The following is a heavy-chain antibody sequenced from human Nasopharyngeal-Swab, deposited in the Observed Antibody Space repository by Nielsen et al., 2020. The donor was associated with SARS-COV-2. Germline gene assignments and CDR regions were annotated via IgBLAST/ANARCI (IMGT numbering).Heavy chain of an antibody. J-gene: IGHJ4*02. CDR3: AKEEVPNDY. Sequence: GGSLRLSCVVSGFTFSSAAMSWVRQAPGKGLEYVSGISIIGDRTYYADSVKGRFTISRDNAKNTLYLEVKSLRVEDTAVYFCAKEEVPNDYWGRGTLVTVSS. CDR1: GFTFSSAA. V-gene: IGHV3-23*01. CDR2: ISIIGDRT.